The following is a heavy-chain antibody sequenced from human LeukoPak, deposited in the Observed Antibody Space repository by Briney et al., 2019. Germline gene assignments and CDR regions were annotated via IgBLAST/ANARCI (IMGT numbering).Heavy chain of an antibody. Sequence: GASVKVSCKASGFTFTSYYMHWVRQAPGQGLEWMGIINPSGHTTNYAQKFQGRVTITRDTSASTAYMELSSLRSEDMAVYYCARDRVYCGGDCYSGTPSYYMDVGGKGTTVTVSS. CDR3: ARDRVYCGGDCYSGTPSYYMDV. D-gene: IGHD2-21*02. CDR2: INPSGHTT. CDR1: GFTFTSYY. J-gene: IGHJ6*03. V-gene: IGHV1-46*01.